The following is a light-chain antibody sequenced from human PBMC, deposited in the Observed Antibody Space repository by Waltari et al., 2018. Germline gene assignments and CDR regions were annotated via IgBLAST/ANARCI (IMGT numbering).Light chain of an antibody. V-gene: IGKV3-11*01. CDR2: DAS. CDR3: QQRSNWPPT. Sequence: EIVLTQSPATLSLSPGERATLSCRASQSVSRNLAWYQQKPGQPPRLFIYDASTRATGVPARFSGSGSGTDCTLTISSLEPEDFAVYFCQQRSNWPPTVGPGTKVD. CDR1: QSVSRN. J-gene: IGKJ3*01.